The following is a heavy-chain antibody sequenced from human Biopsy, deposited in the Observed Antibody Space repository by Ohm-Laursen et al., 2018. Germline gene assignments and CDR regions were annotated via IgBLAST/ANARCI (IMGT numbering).Heavy chain of an antibody. CDR2: INPKSGGT. CDR3: AIDGNDFLTDYLKIDQ. V-gene: IGHV1-2*02. Sequence: ASVKVSCKASGYTFTGYYLHWARQAPGQGLEWMGWINPKSGGTHYLEKFRGRATMTRDTSISTAYMEVTSLRSDDTAVYYCAIDGNDFLTDYLKIDQWGQGTLVIVSS. J-gene: IGHJ4*02. CDR1: GYTFTGYY. D-gene: IGHD3-9*01.